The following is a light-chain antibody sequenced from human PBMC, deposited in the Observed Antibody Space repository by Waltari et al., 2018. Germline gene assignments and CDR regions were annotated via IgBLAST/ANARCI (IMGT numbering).Light chain of an antibody. Sequence: QSVLTQPPSASGAPGQRVTISCSGGNSNIGSNYLFWYQQLPGTAPKLLIYRNDPRPSGVPDRFSGAKSGTSASLAITGLRSEDEAEYYCAAWDDSLNSRVFGGGTKLTVL. V-gene: IGLV1-47*01. J-gene: IGLJ3*02. CDR1: NSNIGSNY. CDR2: RND. CDR3: AAWDDSLNSRV.